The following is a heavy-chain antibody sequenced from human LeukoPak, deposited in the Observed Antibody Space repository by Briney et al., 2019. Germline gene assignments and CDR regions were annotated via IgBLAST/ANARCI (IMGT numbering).Heavy chain of an antibody. CDR3: ARIMPTIWFGEAGFFDY. CDR2: IKQDGSEK. D-gene: IGHD3-10*01. J-gene: IGHJ4*02. Sequence: GGSLRLSCAASGFTFSNAWMNWMGWVRQAPGKGLEWVANIKQDGSEKYYVDSVKGRFTISRDNAKNSLYLQMNSLRAEDTAVYYCARIMPTIWFGEAGFFDYWGQGTLVTVSS. CDR1: GFTFSNAW. V-gene: IGHV3-7*01.